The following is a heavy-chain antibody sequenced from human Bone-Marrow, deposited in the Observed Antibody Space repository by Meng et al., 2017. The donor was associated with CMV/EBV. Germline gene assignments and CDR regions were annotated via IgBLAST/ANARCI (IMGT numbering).Heavy chain of an antibody. D-gene: IGHD5/OR15-5a*01. J-gene: IGHJ5*02. V-gene: IGHV3-7*01. CDR3: ARHIISRRAFDP. CDR1: GFTFNNYW. CDR2: IKDDGSQQ. Sequence: GESLKISCAASGFTFNNYWMTWVRQAPGKGLEWVANIKDDGSQQYYVDSVKGRFTISRDNAKNSLYLQMSSLRAEDTAVYYCARHIISRRAFDPWGQGILVTVSS.